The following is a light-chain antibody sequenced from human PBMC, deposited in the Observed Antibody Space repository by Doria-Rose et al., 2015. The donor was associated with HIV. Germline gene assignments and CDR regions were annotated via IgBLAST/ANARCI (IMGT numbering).Light chain of an antibody. CDR3: QSYDSRLSVYV. CDR2: VNT. CDR1: SSNIGAGFD. Sequence: QSVLTQPPSVSGAPGQRVAISCTGSSSNIGAGFDVNWYQQFPGTAPKLLIHVNTNLPSGIPDRFSGSKSGTSASLAISGLRAEDEADYYCQSYDSRLSVYVFGTGTKVTVL. J-gene: IGLJ1*01. V-gene: IGLV1-40*01.